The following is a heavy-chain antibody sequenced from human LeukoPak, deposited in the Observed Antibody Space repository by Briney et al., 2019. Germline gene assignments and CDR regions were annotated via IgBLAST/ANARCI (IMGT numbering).Heavy chain of an antibody. J-gene: IGHJ6*03. D-gene: IGHD3-10*01. CDR2: ISPSGGST. V-gene: IGHV1-46*01. CDR1: GYTFTSNY. Sequence: ASVKVSCKAFGYTFTSNYMHWVRQAPGQGPEWMGVISPSGGSTTYAQKFQGRVTLTRDMSTSTDYLELSSLRSEDTAVYYCARDSGGRYYYGSGSYWNFIRDYSNYYYYYMDVWGKGTTVTISS. CDR3: ARDSGGRYYYGSGSYWNFIRDYSNYYYYYMDV.